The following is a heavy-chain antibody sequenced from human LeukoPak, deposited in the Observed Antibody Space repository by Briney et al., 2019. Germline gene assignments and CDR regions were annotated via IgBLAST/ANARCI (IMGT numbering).Heavy chain of an antibody. CDR3: ARIRGWKIIDY. D-gene: IGHD1-1*01. Sequence: SETLSLTCTVSGDSISPYYWNWIRQPPGKGLEWIGYVYHSGNTNYNPSLKSRVTISVDTSKNQFSLRLSSVTAADTAVYYCARIRGWKIIDYWGQGILVTVSS. CDR1: GDSISPYY. J-gene: IGHJ4*02. CDR2: VYHSGNT. V-gene: IGHV4-59*01.